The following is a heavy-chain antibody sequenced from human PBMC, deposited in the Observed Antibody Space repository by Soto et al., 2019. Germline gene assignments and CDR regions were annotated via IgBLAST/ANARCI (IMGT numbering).Heavy chain of an antibody. J-gene: IGHJ5*02. Sequence: PSETLSLTCTVSSGSISSADYYWSWIRQPPGKGLEWIGYIYYTGSAYYNPSLKSRVTMSVDTSKNQFSLKVTSVTAADTAVYYCASGGSSTWFDPWGQGTLVAVS. CDR1: SGSISSADYY. D-gene: IGHD1-26*01. CDR3: ASGGSSTWFDP. CDR2: IYYTGSA. V-gene: IGHV4-30-4*01.